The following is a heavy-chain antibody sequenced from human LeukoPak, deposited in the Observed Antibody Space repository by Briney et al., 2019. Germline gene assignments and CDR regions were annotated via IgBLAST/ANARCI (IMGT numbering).Heavy chain of an antibody. CDR1: GGSISSYY. V-gene: IGHV4-59*01. CDR3: ARDATKNDAFDI. J-gene: IGHJ3*02. CDR2: IYYSGST. Sequence: SETLSHTCTVSGGSISSYYWSWIRQPPGKGLEWIGYIYYSGSTNYNPSLKSRVTISVDTSKNQFSLKLSSVTAADTAVYYCARDATKNDAFDIWGQGTMVTVSS.